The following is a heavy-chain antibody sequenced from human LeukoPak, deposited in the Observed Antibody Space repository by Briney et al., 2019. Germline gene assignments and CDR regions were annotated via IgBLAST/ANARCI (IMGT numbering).Heavy chain of an antibody. V-gene: IGHV4-39*01. D-gene: IGHD6-13*01. Sequence: SETLSLTCTVSGGSISSRSYYWGWIRQPPGKGLEWIGSIYYSGSTYYNPSLKSRVTISVDTSKNQFSLKLSSVTAADTAVYYCARLPAAAGTWGPYYYYYMDVWGKGTTVTISS. CDR3: ARLPAAAGTWGPYYYYYMDV. CDR1: GGSISSRSYY. J-gene: IGHJ6*03. CDR2: IYYSGST.